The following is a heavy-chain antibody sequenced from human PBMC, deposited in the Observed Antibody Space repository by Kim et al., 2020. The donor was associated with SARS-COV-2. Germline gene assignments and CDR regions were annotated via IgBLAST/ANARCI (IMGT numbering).Heavy chain of an antibody. V-gene: IGHV3-33*01. D-gene: IGHD1-26*01. Sequence: GRYLRLSCAASGFTFSSYGMHWVRQAPGKGLEWVAVIWFDGSNKYYSDSVKGRFTISRDNSNNTLYLQMNSPRAEDTAVYYCAREGQVGTTTGLDYWGQGTLVTVSS. CDR2: IWFDGSNK. J-gene: IGHJ4*02. CDR1: GFTFSSYG. CDR3: AREGQVGTTTGLDY.